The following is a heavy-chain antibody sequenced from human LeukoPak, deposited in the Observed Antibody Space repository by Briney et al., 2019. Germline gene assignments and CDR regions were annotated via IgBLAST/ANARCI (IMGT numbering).Heavy chain of an antibody. CDR2: INPSGGST. V-gene: IGHV1-46*01. D-gene: IGHD3-22*01. J-gene: IGHJ4*02. CDR1: GYTFTGYY. CDR3: ARVPGGGDSSGYYYNYFDY. Sequence: GASVKVSCKASGYTFTGYYMHWVRQAPGQGLEWMGIINPSGGSTSYAQKFQGRVTMTRDTSTSTVYMELSSLRSEDTAVYYCARVPGGGDSSGYYYNYFDYWGQGTLVTVSS.